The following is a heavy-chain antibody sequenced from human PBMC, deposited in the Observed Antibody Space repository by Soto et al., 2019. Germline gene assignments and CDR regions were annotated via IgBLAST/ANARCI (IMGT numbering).Heavy chain of an antibody. Sequence: ASLKVACKASGYTFTVYYMHWVRQTPGQGLEWMGWINPNSGGTNYAQKSQGRVTMTRDTSISTAYMELSRLSSDDTAAYYCARAMTTLTTAVIGIVVRDQATTVTVSS. CDR1: GYTFTVYY. V-gene: IGHV1-2*02. CDR2: INPNSGGT. J-gene: IGHJ6*02. CDR3: ARAMTTLTTAVIGIVV. D-gene: IGHD4-4*01.